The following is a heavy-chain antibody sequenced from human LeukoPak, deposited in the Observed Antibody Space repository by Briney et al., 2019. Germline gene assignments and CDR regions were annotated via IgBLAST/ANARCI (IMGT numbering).Heavy chain of an antibody. J-gene: IGHJ5*02. CDR2: INPNSGGT. D-gene: IGHD2-2*01. V-gene: IGHV1-2*02. Sequence: GASVKVSCKASGYTFTGYYMHWVRQAPGQGLEWMGWINPNSGGTNYAQKFQGRVTMTRDTSISTAYMELSRLRSDDTAVYYCARAAPSVRVVPAKRGNWLDPWGQGTLVTVSS. CDR3: ARAAPSVRVVPAKRGNWLDP. CDR1: GYTFTGYY.